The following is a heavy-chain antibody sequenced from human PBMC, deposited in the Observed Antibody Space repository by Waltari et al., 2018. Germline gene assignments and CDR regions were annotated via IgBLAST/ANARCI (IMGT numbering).Heavy chain of an antibody. V-gene: IGHV4-34*01. Sequence: QVLLLQGGARPLKPSETLSLTCDLSGGSFINYRWNWIRQSPPKGLEWIGQIGYEGNPVYNPSLRCRVVIWMDTSKNQFSMTLTAVTAADTAVYYCARAPITVVPGTQKGGMDVWGHGTTVSVSS. J-gene: IGHJ6*02. CDR1: GGSFINYR. D-gene: IGHD3-3*01. CDR3: ARAPITVVPGTQKGGMDV. CDR2: IGYEGNP.